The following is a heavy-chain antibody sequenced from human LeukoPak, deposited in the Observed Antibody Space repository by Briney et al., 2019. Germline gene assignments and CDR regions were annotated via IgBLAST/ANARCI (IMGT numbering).Heavy chain of an antibody. CDR3: ARRIQGMAPYYFDY. J-gene: IGHJ4*02. D-gene: IGHD5-24*01. V-gene: IGHV3-74*01. Sequence: PGGSLRLSCTAYGFTFSSYWMHWVRQAQGKGLVLVSRINSDGGSTSYADSVKGRFTISRDNAKNTLYLQMNSLRAEDTAVYYCARRIQGMAPYYFDYWGQGTLVTVSS. CDR1: GFTFSSYW. CDR2: INSDGGST.